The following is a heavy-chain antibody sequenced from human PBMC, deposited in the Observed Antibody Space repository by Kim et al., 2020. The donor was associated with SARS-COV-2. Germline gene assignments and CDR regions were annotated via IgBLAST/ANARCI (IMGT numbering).Heavy chain of an antibody. V-gene: IGHV3-21*01. D-gene: IGHD5-12*01. Sequence: GGSLRLSCAASGFTFSSYSMNWVRQAPGKGLEWVSSISSSSSYIYYADSVKGRFTISIDDAKNSLYLQMNSLRAEDTAVYYCARDMLGGGYDDYYYYGMDVWGQGTTVTVSS. J-gene: IGHJ6*02. CDR1: GFTFSSYS. CDR3: ARDMLGGGYDDYYYYGMDV. CDR2: ISSSSSYI.